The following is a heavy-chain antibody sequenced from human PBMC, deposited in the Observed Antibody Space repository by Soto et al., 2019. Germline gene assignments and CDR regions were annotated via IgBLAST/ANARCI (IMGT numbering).Heavy chain of an antibody. CDR2: IYYSGST. D-gene: IGHD6-6*01. J-gene: IGHJ4*02. CDR3: ARGGSEYSSSSPSGYDY. Sequence: SETLSLTCTVSGGSISSYYWSWIRQPPGKGLEWIGYIYYSGSTNYNPSLKSRVTISVDTSKNQFSLKLSSVTAADTAVYYCARGGSEYSSSSPSGYDYWGQGTLVTVSS. CDR1: GGSISSYY. V-gene: IGHV4-59*01.